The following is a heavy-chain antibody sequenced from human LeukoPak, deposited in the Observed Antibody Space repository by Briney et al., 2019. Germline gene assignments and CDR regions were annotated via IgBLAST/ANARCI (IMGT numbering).Heavy chain of an antibody. V-gene: IGHV1-3*01. D-gene: IGHD6-13*01. CDR2: INAGNGNT. J-gene: IGHJ4*02. CDR3: ARGATGYSSSWGPGFDY. CDR1: GYTFTSYA. Sequence: ASVKVSCKASGYTFTSYAMHWVRQAPGQRLEWMGWINAGNGNTKYSQKFQGRVTITRDTSASTAYMELRSLRSDDTAVYYCARGATGYSSSWGPGFDYWGQGTLVTVSS.